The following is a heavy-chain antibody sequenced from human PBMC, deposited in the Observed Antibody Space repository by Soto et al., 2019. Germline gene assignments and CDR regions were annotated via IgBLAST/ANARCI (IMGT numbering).Heavy chain of an antibody. D-gene: IGHD2-15*01. V-gene: IGHV3-13*01. J-gene: IGHJ2*01. CDR1: GFTFSGYD. Sequence: EVQLVESGGGLVQPGGSLRLSCAASGFTFSGYDMHWVRQTTGNGLEWVSAIGTAGDTYYPGSVKGRFTISRENAKNSLYLQMNSLRAEDTAVYYCARDRFEGGGNPTLGYFDLWGRGTLVTVSS. CDR2: IGTAGDT. CDR3: ARDRFEGGGNPTLGYFDL.